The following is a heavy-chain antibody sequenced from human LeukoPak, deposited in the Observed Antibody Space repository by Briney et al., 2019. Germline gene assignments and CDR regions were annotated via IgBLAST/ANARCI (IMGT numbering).Heavy chain of an antibody. CDR2: INPDDKST. J-gene: IGHJ3*02. D-gene: IGHD4-23*01. Sequence: GGSLRLSCAASGFTVISNLMTWVRQPPGRGLVWLARINPDDKSTSYADSVKGRFTISIDDAKEALFLQMNSLTAEDTAVYYCLTIVETPIDAFDIWGQGAMVTVSS. V-gene: IGHV3-74*01. CDR3: LTIVETPIDAFDI. CDR1: GFTVISNL.